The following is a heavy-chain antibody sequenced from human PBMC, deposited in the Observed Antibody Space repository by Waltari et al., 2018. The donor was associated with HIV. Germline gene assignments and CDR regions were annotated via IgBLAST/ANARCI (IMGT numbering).Heavy chain of an antibody. CDR1: GGTSNNYA. CDR3: ARMATVVDWYFDL. D-gene: IGHD2-15*01. V-gene: IGHV1-69*01. Sequence: QVQLVQSGAEVKKPGSSVKVSCKASGGTSNNYAITWVGQAPGQGLEWMGGIIPVVCTTNYAQKFQGRLTIIADESTSTGYMELSSLRSEDTAVYYCARMATVVDWYFDLWGRGTLVTVSS. J-gene: IGHJ2*01. CDR2: IIPVVCTT.